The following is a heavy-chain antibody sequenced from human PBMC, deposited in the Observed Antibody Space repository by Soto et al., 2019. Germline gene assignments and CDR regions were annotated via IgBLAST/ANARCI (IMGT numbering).Heavy chain of an antibody. Sequence: CKAAVYGKSIDRGSCGLLTPKQEREWMGWISAYNGNTNYAQKLKGRVTMTTDTSTSTAYMELRSVRSDETAVYYCARESCWGSWHHGSYHHGIDVWGQGTMVTVSS. CDR1: VYGKSIDR. D-gene: IGHD6-13*01. CDR3: ARESCWGSWHHGSYHHGIDV. V-gene: IGHV1-18*01. J-gene: IGHJ6*02. CDR2: ISAYNGNT.